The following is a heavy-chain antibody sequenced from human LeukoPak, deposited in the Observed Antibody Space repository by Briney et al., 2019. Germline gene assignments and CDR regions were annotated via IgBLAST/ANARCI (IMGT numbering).Heavy chain of an antibody. CDR3: ARDSQPYSSPVDY. J-gene: IGHJ4*02. D-gene: IGHD6-19*01. V-gene: IGHV3-21*01. CDR2: ISSSSSYI. CDR1: GFTFSSYS. Sequence: GGSLRLSCAASGFTFSSYSMNWVRQAPGKGLEWVSSISSSSSYIYYADSVKGRFTISRDNAKNSLYLQMSSLRAEDTAVYYCARDSQPYSSPVDYWGQGTLVTVSS.